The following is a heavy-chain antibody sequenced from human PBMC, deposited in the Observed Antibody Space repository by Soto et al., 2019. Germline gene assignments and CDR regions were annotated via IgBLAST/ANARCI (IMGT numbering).Heavy chain of an antibody. J-gene: IGHJ1*01. V-gene: IGHV3-30-3*01. CDR2: ISPAGTNQ. Sequence: PGGSLRLSCVASRFIFSDYAMHWARQAPGKGLEWVALISPAGTNQYYADSAKGRFTISRDNSKNTLYLQMNSLRPEDTGLYYCARENSRISPRLFQHWGHGTLVTVSS. CDR1: RFIFSDYA. D-gene: IGHD6-6*01. CDR3: ARENSRISPRLFQH.